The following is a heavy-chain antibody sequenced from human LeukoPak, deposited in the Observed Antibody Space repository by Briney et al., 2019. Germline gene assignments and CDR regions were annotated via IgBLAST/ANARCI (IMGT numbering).Heavy chain of an antibody. J-gene: IGHJ4*02. CDR3: ASGFSSSPYFDY. D-gene: IGHD6-6*01. V-gene: IGHV3-21*01. CDR1: GFTLSTYY. CDR2: ITGSSSYI. Sequence: GGSLRLSCAASGFTLSTYYMNWVRQAPGKGLEWVSFITGSSSYIYYTDSVKGRFTISRDNAKNSLFLQMNSLRDEDTAVYYCASGFSSSPYFDYWGQGTLVTVSS.